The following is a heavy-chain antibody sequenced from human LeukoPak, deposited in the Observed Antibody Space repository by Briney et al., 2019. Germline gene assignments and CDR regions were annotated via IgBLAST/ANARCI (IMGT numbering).Heavy chain of an antibody. V-gene: IGHV4-30-2*01. D-gene: IGHD3-3*01. CDR2: IYHTGST. Sequence: PSQTLSLTCTVSGDSLSSGGYYWSWIRQPPGKGLEWIGYIYHTGSTSYNPSLKSRVTISVDRPKNQFSLKLSSVTAADTAVYYCATVNYDLESFDYWGQGTLVTVSS. CDR1: GDSLSSGGYY. CDR3: ATVNYDLESFDY. J-gene: IGHJ4*02.